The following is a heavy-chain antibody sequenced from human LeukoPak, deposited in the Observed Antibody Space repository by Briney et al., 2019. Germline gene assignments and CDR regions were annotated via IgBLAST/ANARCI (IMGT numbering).Heavy chain of an antibody. D-gene: IGHD3-10*01. V-gene: IGHV1-2*02. CDR1: GYIVTDYF. CDR2: INPNSGDT. CDR3: ARDQGVYYGSGRVLYGMDV. J-gene: IGHJ6*02. Sequence: ASVKVSCKASGYIVTDYFMHWVRQAPGQGLEWMGWINPNSGDTNFAQKFEGRVTLTRDTSINTAYMELSGLRSDDTAVYYCARDQGVYYGSGRVLYGMDVWGQGATVTVSS.